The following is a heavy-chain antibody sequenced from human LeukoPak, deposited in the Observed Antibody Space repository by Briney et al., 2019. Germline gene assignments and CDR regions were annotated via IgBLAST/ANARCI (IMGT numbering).Heavy chain of an antibody. CDR2: ISGSGGST. J-gene: IGHJ4*02. CDR3: AEVPGYYYDSSGYYYFDY. Sequence: PGGSPRLSCAASGFTFSSYAMSWVRQAPGKGLEWVSAISGSGGSTYYADSVKGRFTISRDNSKNTLYLQMNSLRAEDTAVYYCAEVPGYYYDSSGYYYFDYWGQGTLVTVSS. CDR1: GFTFSSYA. D-gene: IGHD3-22*01. V-gene: IGHV3-23*01.